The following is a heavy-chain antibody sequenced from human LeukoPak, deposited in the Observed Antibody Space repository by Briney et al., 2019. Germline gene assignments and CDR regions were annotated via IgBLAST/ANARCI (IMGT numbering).Heavy chain of an antibody. D-gene: IGHD1/OR15-1a*01. Sequence: ESLKSSCKGSGYIFTSYWIGWLRQMPGKELVWMGIFYPGDSDTRYSPSFQGQVTISADKSISTAYLQWSSLKASDTAMYYCARLGSLEHPHYYYYMEVWGKGTTLTVSS. CDR1: GYIFTSYW. V-gene: IGHV5-51*01. J-gene: IGHJ6*03. CDR3: ARLGSLEHPHYYYYMEV. CDR2: FYPGDSDT.